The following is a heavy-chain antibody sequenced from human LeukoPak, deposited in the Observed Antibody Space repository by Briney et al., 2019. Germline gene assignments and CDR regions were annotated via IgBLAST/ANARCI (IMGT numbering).Heavy chain of an antibody. J-gene: IGHJ4*02. Sequence: ASVKVSCKASGYTFTSSDINGVRQAPGQGLEWMGWINPKSGRTGYAKKFQARVSMTMNTSISTAYMEVSSLRFEDTAVYYCARGRSGLAAAGTYDYWGQGTLITVSS. V-gene: IGHV1-8*01. CDR2: INPKSGRT. CDR1: GYTFTSSD. CDR3: ARGRSGLAAAGTYDY. D-gene: IGHD6-13*01.